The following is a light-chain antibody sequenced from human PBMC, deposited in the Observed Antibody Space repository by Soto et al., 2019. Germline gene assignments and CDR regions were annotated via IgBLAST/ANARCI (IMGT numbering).Light chain of an antibody. CDR1: QSISSY. CDR3: QQSYKTPRT. CDR2: GAS. Sequence: DIQMTQSPSSLSASVGDTVTITCRASQSISSYLNWYQQNPGKAPKLLIYGASNLQSGVPSRFSGGGSGTDFTLTISSLQPEDFATYYCQQSYKTPRTFGQGTKVEIK. J-gene: IGKJ1*01. V-gene: IGKV1-39*01.